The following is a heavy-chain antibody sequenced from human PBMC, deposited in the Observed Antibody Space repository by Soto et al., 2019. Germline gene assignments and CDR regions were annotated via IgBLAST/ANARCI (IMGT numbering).Heavy chain of an antibody. CDR1: GYTFTSYD. CDR2: MNPNSGNT. Sequence: ASVKVSCKASGYTFTSYDINWVRQATVQGLEWMGWMNPNSGNTGYAQKFQGRVTMTRNTSISTAYMALSSLRSEDTAVYYCARKGTADYYGSGSSYNWFAPSGQGTIVTVS. V-gene: IGHV1-8*01. J-gene: IGHJ5*02. D-gene: IGHD3-10*01. CDR3: ARKGTADYYGSGSSYNWFAP.